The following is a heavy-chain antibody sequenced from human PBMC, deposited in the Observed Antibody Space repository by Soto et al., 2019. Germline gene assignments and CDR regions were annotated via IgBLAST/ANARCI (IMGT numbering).Heavy chain of an antibody. J-gene: IGHJ6*02. CDR2: IYPGDSDT. V-gene: IGHV5-51*01. CDR1: GHSFTSYW. Sequence: GESLKISCKGSGHSFTSYWIGWVRQMPGKGLEWMGIIYPGDSDTRYSPSFQGQVTISADKSISTAYLQWSSLKASDTAMYYCARRGTDDDYYYYGMDVWGQGTTVTVSS. CDR3: ARRGTDDDYYYYGMDV. D-gene: IGHD1-1*01.